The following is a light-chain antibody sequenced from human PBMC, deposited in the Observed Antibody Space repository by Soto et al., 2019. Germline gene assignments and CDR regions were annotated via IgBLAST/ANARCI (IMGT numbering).Light chain of an antibody. CDR3: GSDTTSSTYV. CDR1: SSDVGAYNF. J-gene: IGLJ1*01. CDR2: DVS. Sequence: QSALTQPASVSGSPGLSITISCTGTSSDVGAYNFVSWYQQHPDKAPKLMIFDVSNRPSGVSNRFSGSKSGNTASLTISGVQSEAEAEYYCGSDTTSSTYVFGNGTKLTV. V-gene: IGLV2-14*03.